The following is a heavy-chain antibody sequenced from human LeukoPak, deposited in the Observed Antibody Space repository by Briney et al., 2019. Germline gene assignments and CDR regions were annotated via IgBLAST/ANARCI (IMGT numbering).Heavy chain of an antibody. V-gene: IGHV4-30-4*08. J-gene: IGHJ4*02. D-gene: IGHD4-23*01. CDR3: ARHLKVGLSVGRGDY. CDR2: IYYSGST. CDR1: GGSISSGDYY. Sequence: PSQTLSLTCTVSGGSISSGDYYWGWIRQPPGKGLEWIGYIYYSGSTYYNPSLKSRVTISVDTSKNQFSLRLSSVTAADTAVYYCARHLKVGLSVGRGDYWGQGTLVTVSS.